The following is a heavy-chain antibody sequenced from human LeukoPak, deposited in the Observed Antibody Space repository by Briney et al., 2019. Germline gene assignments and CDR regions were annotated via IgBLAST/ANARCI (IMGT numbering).Heavy chain of an antibody. J-gene: IGHJ4*02. Sequence: PSETLSLTCTVSGGSISGYYWSWIRQPPGKGLEWIGYIYYSGSTNYNPSLKSRVTISVDTSKNQFSLKLSSVTAADTAVYYCARGPYSSSWYDYWGQGTLVTVSS. V-gene: IGHV4-59*01. CDR2: IYYSGST. D-gene: IGHD6-13*01. CDR1: GGSISGYY. CDR3: ARGPYSSSWYDY.